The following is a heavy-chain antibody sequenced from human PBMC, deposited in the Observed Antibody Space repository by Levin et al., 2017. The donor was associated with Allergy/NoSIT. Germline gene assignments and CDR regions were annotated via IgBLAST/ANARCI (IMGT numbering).Heavy chain of an antibody. CDR1: CGPIRDSY. D-gene: IGHD2-15*01. CDR2: ISYTGTS. Sequence: SQTLSLTCTVSCGPIRDSYWSWIRQPPGKGLECIGFISYTGTSNYNPSLKSRVSISVDTSKNQFSLRLRSVTTADTAVYYCARAGIKCRGGSCDDLPLAYWGQGTLVSVSS. J-gene: IGHJ4*02. V-gene: IGHV4-59*13. CDR3: ARAGIKCRGGSCDDLPLAY.